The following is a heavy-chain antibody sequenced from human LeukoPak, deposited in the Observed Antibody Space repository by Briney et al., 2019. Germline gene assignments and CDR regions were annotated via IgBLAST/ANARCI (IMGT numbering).Heavy chain of an antibody. CDR1: GGTFSSYA. CDR3: ARGPWFGELIDY. J-gene: IGHJ4*02. Sequence: SVKVFCKASGGTFSSYAISWVRQAPGQGLEWMGGIIPIFGTANYAQKFQGRVTITADESTSTAYMELSSLRSEDTAVYYCARGPWFGELIDYWGQGTLVTVSS. D-gene: IGHD3-10*01. CDR2: IIPIFGTA. V-gene: IGHV1-69*13.